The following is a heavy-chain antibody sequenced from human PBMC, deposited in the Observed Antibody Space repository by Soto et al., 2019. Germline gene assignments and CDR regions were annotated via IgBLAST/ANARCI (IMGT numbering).Heavy chain of an antibody. CDR1: GFTFSSYA. CDR3: ARNPQPYGDYVPDYYYYGMDV. Sequence: QVQLVESRGGVVQPGRSLRLSCAASGFTFSSYAMHWVRQAPGKGLEWVAVISYDGSNKYYADSVKGRFTISRDNSKNTLYLQMNSLRAEDTAVYYCARNPQPYGDYVPDYYYYGMDVWGQGTTVTVSS. J-gene: IGHJ6*02. D-gene: IGHD4-17*01. CDR2: ISYDGSNK. V-gene: IGHV3-30-3*01.